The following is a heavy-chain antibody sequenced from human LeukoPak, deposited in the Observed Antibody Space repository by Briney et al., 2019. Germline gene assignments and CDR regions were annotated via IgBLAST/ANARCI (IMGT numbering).Heavy chain of an antibody. CDR3: TRRLFAADENWNWFDP. V-gene: IGHV4-34*01. D-gene: IGHD6-13*01. CDR1: GGSFSDYY. Sequence: SETLSLTSAVYGGSFSDYYWNWIRQPPGKGLGWLGEINHSGSTNYNPSLKSRVTISIDTSKNHFSLKLSSVTAADTAVYYCTRRLFAADENWNWFDPWGQGTLVTVSS. CDR2: INHSGST. J-gene: IGHJ5*02.